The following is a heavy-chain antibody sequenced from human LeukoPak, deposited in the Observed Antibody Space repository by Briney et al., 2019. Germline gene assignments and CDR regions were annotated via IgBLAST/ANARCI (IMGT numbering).Heavy chain of an antibody. CDR1: GYTFTGYY. CDR3: ARAEYSYGPQAEYFQH. J-gene: IGHJ1*01. V-gene: IGHV1-2*02. Sequence: GASVKVSCKASGYTFTGYYMHWVRQAPGQGLEWMGWINPNSGGTNYAQKFQGRVTMTRDTSISTAYVELSRLRSDDTAVYYCARAEYSYGPQAEYFQHWGQGTLVTVSS. D-gene: IGHD5-18*01. CDR2: INPNSGGT.